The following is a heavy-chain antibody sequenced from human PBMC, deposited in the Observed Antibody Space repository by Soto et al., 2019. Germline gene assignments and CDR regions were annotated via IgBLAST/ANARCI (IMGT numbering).Heavy chain of an antibody. D-gene: IGHD3-9*01. CDR2: IYYTGTNK. Sequence: QVQLVESGGGVVQPGRSLRLSCAASGFTFSIYNMHWVRQAPGKGLEWVAVIYYTGTNKYYADSVKGRFTISRDNSKNTVYLQMNSLRAEDTAVYYCAKEKTGWSLTLDYWGQGTLVTVSS. V-gene: IGHV3-33*06. CDR3: AKEKTGWSLTLDY. CDR1: GFTFSIYN. J-gene: IGHJ4*02.